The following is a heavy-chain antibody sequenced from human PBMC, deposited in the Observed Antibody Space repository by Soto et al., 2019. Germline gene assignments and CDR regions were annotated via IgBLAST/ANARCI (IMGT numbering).Heavy chain of an antibody. D-gene: IGHD3-10*01. CDR1: GGSISSYY. Sequence: QVQLQESGPGLVKPSETMSLSCTVSGGSISSYYWSWFRQSPGKRMEWIGYVHHSWGSSYNPSLHSRVAISLDTSKCQFSLKVTSVTATDTAVYYCARQGFGPLHGLVDVWGQWTTVTVSS. J-gene: IGHJ6*02. CDR3: ARQGFGPLHGLVDV. CDR2: VHHSWGS. V-gene: IGHV4-59*08.